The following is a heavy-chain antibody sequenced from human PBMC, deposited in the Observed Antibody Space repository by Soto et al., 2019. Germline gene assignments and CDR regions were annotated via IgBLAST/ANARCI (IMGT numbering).Heavy chain of an antibody. CDR3: AREGYCSGGSCYTGYYSGMDV. V-gene: IGHV4-31*03. CDR2: IYYSGST. CDR1: GGSISSGGYY. J-gene: IGHJ6*02. D-gene: IGHD2-15*01. Sequence: QVQLQESGPGLVKPSQTLSLTCTVSGGSISSGGYYWSWIRQHPGKGLEWIGYIYYSGSTYYNPSLTSRVTISVDTSKNQFSLKLSSVTAADTAVYYCAREGYCSGGSCYTGYYSGMDVWGQGTTVTVSS.